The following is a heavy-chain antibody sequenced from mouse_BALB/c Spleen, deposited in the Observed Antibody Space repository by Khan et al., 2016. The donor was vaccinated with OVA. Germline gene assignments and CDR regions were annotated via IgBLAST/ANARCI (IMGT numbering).Heavy chain of an antibody. Sequence: EVKLEVSGPGLVKPSQSLSLTCTVTGYSITSDYAWDWIRQFPGNKLEWMGYISYGGSTSSNPSLKSRISITRDTSKNQFFLQLNSVTTEDTATYYGAGKNYYGYAMDYWGQGTSVTVSS. V-gene: IGHV3-2*02. CDR3: AGKNYYGYAMDY. D-gene: IGHD1-1*01. CDR1: GYSITSDYA. J-gene: IGHJ4*01. CDR2: ISYGGST.